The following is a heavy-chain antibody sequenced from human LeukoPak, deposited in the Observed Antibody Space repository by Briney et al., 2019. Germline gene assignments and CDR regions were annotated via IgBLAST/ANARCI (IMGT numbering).Heavy chain of an antibody. D-gene: IGHD5-12*01. V-gene: IGHV4-38-2*02. J-gene: IGHJ4*02. CDR1: GYSISSGYY. CDR2: IYHSGST. Sequence: PSETLSLTCTVSGYSISSGYYWGWIRQPPGKGLEWIGSIYHSGSTYYNPSLKSRVTISVDTSKNQFSLKLSSVTAADTAVYYCARRSGYDTLDYWGQGTLVTVSS. CDR3: ARRSGYDTLDY.